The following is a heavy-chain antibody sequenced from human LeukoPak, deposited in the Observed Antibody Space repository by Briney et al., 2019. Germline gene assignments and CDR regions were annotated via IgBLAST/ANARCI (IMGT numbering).Heavy chain of an antibody. CDR2: INHSGST. D-gene: IGHD4-17*01. CDR1: GGSFSGYY. J-gene: IGHJ4*02. Sequence: PSETLSLTCAVYGGSFSGYYWSWIRQPPGKGLEWIGEINHSGSTNYNPSLKSRVTISVDTSENQFSLKLSSVTAADTAVYYCARGPRGIYGMDYWGQGTLVTVSS. CDR3: ARGPRGIYGMDY. V-gene: IGHV4-34*01.